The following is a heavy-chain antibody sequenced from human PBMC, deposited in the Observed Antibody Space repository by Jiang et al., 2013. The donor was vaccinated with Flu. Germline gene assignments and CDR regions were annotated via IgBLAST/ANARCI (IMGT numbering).Heavy chain of an antibody. V-gene: IGHV5-10-1*01. CDR2: IDPIDSYS. CDR1: GYSFTNYW. D-gene: IGHD1-14*01. CDR3: ARHNGASAHQRSLPGHNWFDP. Sequence: EVKKPGESLRISCQGFGYSFTNYWISWVRQMPGKGLEWMGRIDPIDSYSNYNPSFQGHINISTDNSISTAYLQWSSLKASDTAMYYCARHNGASAHQRSLPGHNWFDPWGQGTLVTVSS. J-gene: IGHJ5*02.